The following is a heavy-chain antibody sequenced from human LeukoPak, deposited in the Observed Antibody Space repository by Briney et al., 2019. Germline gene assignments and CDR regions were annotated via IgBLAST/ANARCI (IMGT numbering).Heavy chain of an antibody. Sequence: ASVEVSCKASGYTFTSYDINWVRQATGQGLEWMGWMNPNSGNTGYAQKFQGRVTMTRNTSISTAYMELSSLRSEDTAVYYCARVGVVITRGYYYYMDVWAKGPRSPSP. CDR1: GYTFTSYD. D-gene: IGHD3-22*01. CDR2: MNPNSGNT. J-gene: IGHJ6*03. V-gene: IGHV1-8*01. CDR3: ARVGVVITRGYYYYMDV.